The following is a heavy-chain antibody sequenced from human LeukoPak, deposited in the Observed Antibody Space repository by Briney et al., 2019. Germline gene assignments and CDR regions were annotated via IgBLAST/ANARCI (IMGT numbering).Heavy chain of an antibody. CDR1: GGSFSGYY. D-gene: IGHD3-16*01. J-gene: IGHJ4*02. CDR3: ARDPYDYGVY. V-gene: IGHV3-7*01. Sequence: PSETLSLTCAVYGGSFSGYYWSWVRQAPGKGLEWVANIKQDGSEKYYVDSVKGRFTISRDNAKNSLYLQMNSLRAEDTAVYYCARDPYDYGVYWGQGTLVTVSS. CDR2: IKQDGSEK.